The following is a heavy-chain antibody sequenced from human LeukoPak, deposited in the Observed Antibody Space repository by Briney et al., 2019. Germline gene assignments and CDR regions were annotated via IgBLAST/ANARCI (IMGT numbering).Heavy chain of an antibody. J-gene: IGHJ4*02. CDR2: TYYRSKWYN. V-gene: IGHV6-1*01. CDR3: ARDLLVTTGYALGY. D-gene: IGHD1-1*01. CDR1: GDTVSSNSAS. Sequence: SQTLSLTCAISGDTVSSNSASWSWARQSPSRGLEWLGRTYYRSKWYNESGVSVGSRVIINADASKNQFSLQLNSVTPEDTAVYYCARDLLVTTGYALGYRGQGILVTVSS.